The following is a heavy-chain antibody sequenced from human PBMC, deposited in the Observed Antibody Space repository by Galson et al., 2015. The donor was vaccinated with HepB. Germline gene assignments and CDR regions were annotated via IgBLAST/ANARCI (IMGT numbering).Heavy chain of an antibody. CDR3: TRDGASCSGGSCYGMDV. V-gene: IGHV3-49*04. D-gene: IGHD2-15*01. CDR2: IRSKAYGGTT. J-gene: IGHJ6*02. Sequence: SLRLSCAASGFTFGDYAMSWVRQAPGKGLEWVGFIRSKAYGGTTEYAASVKGRFTISRDDSKSIAYLQMNSLKTEDTAVYYCTRDGASCSGGSCYGMDVWGQGTMLTVSS. CDR1: GFTFGDYA.